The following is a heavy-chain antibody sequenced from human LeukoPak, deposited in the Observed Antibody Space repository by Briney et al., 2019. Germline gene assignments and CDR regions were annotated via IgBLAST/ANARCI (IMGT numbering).Heavy chain of an antibody. Sequence: GGSLRLSCAASGFTFSSYSMNWVRQAPGKGLEWVSYISSSSSTIYYADSVKGRFTISRDNAKNSLYLQMNSLRAEDTAVYYCARARRQRLVAYWYFDLWGRGTLVTVSS. CDR1: GFTFSSYS. V-gene: IGHV3-48*01. J-gene: IGHJ2*01. CDR2: ISSSSSTI. D-gene: IGHD6-13*01. CDR3: ARARRQRLVAYWYFDL.